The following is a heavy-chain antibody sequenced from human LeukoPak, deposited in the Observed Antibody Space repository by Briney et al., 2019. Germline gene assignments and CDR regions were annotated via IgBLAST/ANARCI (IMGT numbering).Heavy chain of an antibody. Sequence: SETLSLTCTVSGGSLSSYYWSWIRQPPGKGLEWIGYIYYSGSTNYNPSLKSRVTISVDTSKNQLSLKLSSATAADTAVYYCARREAVGPFDYWGQGILVTVSS. CDR1: GGSLSSYY. V-gene: IGHV4-59*08. D-gene: IGHD6-19*01. CDR3: ARREAVGPFDY. J-gene: IGHJ4*02. CDR2: IYYSGST.